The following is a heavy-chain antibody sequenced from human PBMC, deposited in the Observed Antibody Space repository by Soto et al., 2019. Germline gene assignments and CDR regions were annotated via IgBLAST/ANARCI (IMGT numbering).Heavy chain of an antibody. Sequence: PSETLSLTCTVSGATVSRGDYFWTWIRQPPGKGLEWIGYIYSSGTTNYNPALKSRVTISLDTSRSYFSLKLTSVTAADTAIYYCARPRGTAMVYFDYWGQGTLVTVS. CDR2: IYSSGTT. D-gene: IGHD5-18*01. J-gene: IGHJ4*02. CDR3: ARPRGTAMVYFDY. V-gene: IGHV4-61*03. CDR1: GATVSRGDYF.